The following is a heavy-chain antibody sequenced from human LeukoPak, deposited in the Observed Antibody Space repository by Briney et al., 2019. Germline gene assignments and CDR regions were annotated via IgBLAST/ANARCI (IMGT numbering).Heavy chain of an antibody. Sequence: GASVKVSCKASGYTFTGYYMHWVRQAPGQGLEWMGWINPNSGGTNYAQKFQGRVTMTRDTSISTAYMELSRLRSDGTAVYYCARVALRYCSGGSCPVFDYWGQGTLVTVSS. CDR2: INPNSGGT. J-gene: IGHJ4*02. D-gene: IGHD2-15*01. CDR3: ARVALRYCSGGSCPVFDY. CDR1: GYTFTGYY. V-gene: IGHV1-2*02.